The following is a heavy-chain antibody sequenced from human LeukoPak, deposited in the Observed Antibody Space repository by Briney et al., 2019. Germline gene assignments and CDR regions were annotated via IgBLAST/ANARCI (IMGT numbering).Heavy chain of an antibody. Sequence: PGGSLRLSCSASGFTFSSFGMHWVRQAPGKGLEWVTLMSYDGNNKYSADSVRGRFTISRDNSKNTLYLQMNSLRAEDTAVYYCARSPLYSSSTKGAFDIWGQGTMVTVSS. D-gene: IGHD6-13*01. CDR1: GFTFSSFG. CDR3: ARSPLYSSSTKGAFDI. V-gene: IGHV3-30*03. J-gene: IGHJ3*02. CDR2: MSYDGNNK.